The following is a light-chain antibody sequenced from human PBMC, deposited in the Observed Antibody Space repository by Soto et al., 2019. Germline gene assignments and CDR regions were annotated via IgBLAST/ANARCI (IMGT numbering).Light chain of an antibody. CDR2: EVN. Sequence: QSALTQPASVSGSPGQSITISCTGTSSDVGGYNYVSWSQHHPGKAPKLMIYEVNNRPSGVSDRFSASKYGNTASLTISGLQAEDEADYYCSSYTSSTTVVFGGGTKLTVL. CDR1: SSDVGGYNY. J-gene: IGLJ3*02. V-gene: IGLV2-14*01. CDR3: SSYTSSTTVV.